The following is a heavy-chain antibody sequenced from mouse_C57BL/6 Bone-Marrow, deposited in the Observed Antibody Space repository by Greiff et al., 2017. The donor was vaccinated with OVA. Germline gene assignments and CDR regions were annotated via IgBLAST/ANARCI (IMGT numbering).Heavy chain of an antibody. D-gene: IGHD2-3*01. CDR2: IDPSDSYT. V-gene: IGHV1-69*01. CDR1: GYTFTSYW. CDR3: AREGGYYDWYFDV. Sequence: QVQLQQSGAELVMPGASVKLSCKASGYTFTSYWMHWVKQRPGQGLEWIGEIDPSDSYTNYNQKFKGKSTLTVDKSSSTAYMQLSSLTSEDSAVYYCAREGGYYDWYFDVWGTGTTVTVSS. J-gene: IGHJ1*03.